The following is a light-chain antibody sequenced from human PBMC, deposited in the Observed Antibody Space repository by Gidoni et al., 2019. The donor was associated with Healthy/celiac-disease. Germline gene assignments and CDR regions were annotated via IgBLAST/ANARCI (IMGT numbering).Light chain of an antibody. V-gene: IGLV2-14*01. CDR3: SSYTSSSTRV. CDR2: EVS. CDR1: SSAVGGYNY. J-gene: IGLJ2*01. Sequence: QSALTQPASVSASPGQSIIISCTGTSSAVGGYNYVSWYQQHPGKTPKLMIYEVSNRPSGVSNRFSGSKSGNTASLTISGLQAEDEADYYCSSYTSSSTRVFGGGTKLTVL.